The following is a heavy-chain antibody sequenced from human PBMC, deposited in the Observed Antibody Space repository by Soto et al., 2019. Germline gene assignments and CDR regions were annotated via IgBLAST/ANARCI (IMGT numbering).Heavy chain of an antibody. V-gene: IGHV3-30*18. Sequence: QVQLVESGGGVVQPGRSLSLSCAASGFTFSSYGMHWVRQAPGKGLEWVAVISYDGSNKYYADSVKGRFTISRDNSKNTLYLQMNSLRAEDTAVYYCAKDLPGIQRNNTYYYYGMDVWGQGTTVTVSS. J-gene: IGHJ6*02. CDR2: ISYDGSNK. CDR1: GFTFSSYG. D-gene: IGHD5-18*01. CDR3: AKDLPGIQRNNTYYYYGMDV.